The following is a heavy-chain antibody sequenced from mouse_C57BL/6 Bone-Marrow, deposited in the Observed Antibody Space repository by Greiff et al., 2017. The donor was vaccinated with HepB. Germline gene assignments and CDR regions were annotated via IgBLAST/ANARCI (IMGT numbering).Heavy chain of an antibody. CDR3: TRIPYYGSSQYYFDY. V-gene: IGHV1-81*01. CDR1: GYTFTSYG. Sequence: QVQLQQSGAELARPGASVKLSCKAYGYTFTSYGISWVKQRTGQGLEWIGEIYPRSGNTYYNEKFKGKATLTADKSSSTAYMELRSLTSEDSAVYFCTRIPYYGSSQYYFDYWGQGTTLTVSS. CDR2: IYPRSGNT. J-gene: IGHJ2*01. D-gene: IGHD1-1*01.